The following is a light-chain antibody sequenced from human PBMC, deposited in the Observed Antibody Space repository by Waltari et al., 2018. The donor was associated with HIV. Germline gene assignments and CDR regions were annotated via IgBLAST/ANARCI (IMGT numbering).Light chain of an antibody. J-gene: IGKJ4*01. V-gene: IGKV1-39*01. CDR1: RNINNY. CDR3: QQTYSTPSHT. Sequence: DIQMTQSPSSLSASVGDRVTITCRASRNINNYLNWYQQKPGTAPKLLIYVTSSLQSGVPSRFSGSGSGTDFTLTISSLQPEDFATYYCQQTYSTPSHTFGGGTKLEF. CDR2: VTS.